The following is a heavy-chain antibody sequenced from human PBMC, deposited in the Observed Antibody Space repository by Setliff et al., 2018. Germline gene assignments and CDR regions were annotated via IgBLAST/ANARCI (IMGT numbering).Heavy chain of an antibody. CDR3: ARGRMRGSCSGPRCTYDPFDI. CDR2: IDHSGRT. CDR1: GASFSNYY. J-gene: IGHJ3*02. D-gene: IGHD2-15*01. V-gene: IGHV4-34*01. Sequence: SETLSLTCTVYGASFSNYYWGWVRQPPEERLEWIGEIDHSGRTKYNPSLKGRVTISVDTSKNNFSLILRSVTAADTAVYYCARGRMRGSCSGPRCTYDPFDIWGQGTPVTVSS.